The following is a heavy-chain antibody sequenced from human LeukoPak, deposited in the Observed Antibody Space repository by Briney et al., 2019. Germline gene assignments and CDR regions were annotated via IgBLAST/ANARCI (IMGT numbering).Heavy chain of an antibody. V-gene: IGHV1-18*01. CDR2: ISAYNGNT. Sequence: ASVKVSCKASGYTFTSYGISWVRQAPGQGLEWMGWISAYNGNTNYAQKLQGRVTMTTDTSTSTAYMELRSLRSDDTAVYYCARDDGPTYYYYMDVWGKGTTVTVSS. CDR3: ARDDGPTYYYYMDV. J-gene: IGHJ6*03. CDR1: GYTFTSYG.